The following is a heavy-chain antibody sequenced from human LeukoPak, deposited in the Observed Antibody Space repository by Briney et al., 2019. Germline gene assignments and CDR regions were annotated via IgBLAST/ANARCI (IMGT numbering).Heavy chain of an antibody. CDR3: TRDYGDSVLGNYYYYMDV. D-gene: IGHD4-17*01. Sequence: QTGGSLRLSCTASGFTFGDYAMNWVRQAPGKGLEWVGFIRSKTYGGTTEYAASVKGRFTISRDDSKSIAYLQMNSLKTEDTAVYYCTRDYGDSVLGNYYYYMDVWGKGTTVTISS. CDR2: IRSKTYGGTT. J-gene: IGHJ6*03. CDR1: GFTFGDYA. V-gene: IGHV3-49*04.